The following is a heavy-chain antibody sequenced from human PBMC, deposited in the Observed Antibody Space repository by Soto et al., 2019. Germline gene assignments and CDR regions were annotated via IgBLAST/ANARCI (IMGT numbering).Heavy chain of an antibody. D-gene: IGHD3-10*01. Sequence: GGSLRLSCAASGFTFSSYEMNWVRQAPGKGLEWVSYISSSGSTIYYAASVKGRFTISRDNAKNSLYLQMNSLRAEDTAVYYCARATVGEFDYWGQRTLVTVSS. CDR2: ISSSGSTI. J-gene: IGHJ4*02. V-gene: IGHV3-48*03. CDR3: ARATVGEFDY. CDR1: GFTFSSYE.